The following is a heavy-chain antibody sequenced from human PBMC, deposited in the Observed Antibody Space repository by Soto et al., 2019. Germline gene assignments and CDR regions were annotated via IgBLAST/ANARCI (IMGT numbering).Heavy chain of an antibody. V-gene: IGHV3-74*01. CDR2: IDNHGDGT. CDR1: GFTITNYW. CDR3: GTLFEK. J-gene: IGHJ3*02. Sequence: EVQVVESEGGLVQPGGSLRLSCAASGFTITNYWMHWVRQVPGEGLVWVSRIDNHGDGTSYADFVKGRFTISRDNAKNTLYLQMKSLRVVDTAIYYCGTLFEKWGQGTMFTVSS.